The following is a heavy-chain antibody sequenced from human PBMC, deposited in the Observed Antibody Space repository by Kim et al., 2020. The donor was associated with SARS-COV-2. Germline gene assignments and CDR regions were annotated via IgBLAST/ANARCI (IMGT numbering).Heavy chain of an antibody. J-gene: IGHJ4*02. CDR1: GGSISSSSYY. V-gene: IGHV4-39*01. CDR2: IYYSGST. Sequence: SETLSLTCTVSGGSISSSSYYWGWIRQPPGKGLEWIGSIYYSGSTYYNPSLKSRVTISVDTSKNQFSLKLSSVTAADTAVYYCARQPGYSYGLDYWGQGTLVTVSS. CDR3: ARQPGYSYGLDY. D-gene: IGHD5-18*01.